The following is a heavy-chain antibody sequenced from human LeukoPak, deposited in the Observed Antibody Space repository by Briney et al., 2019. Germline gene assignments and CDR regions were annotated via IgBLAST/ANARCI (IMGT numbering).Heavy chain of an antibody. J-gene: IGHJ4*02. Sequence: PGGCLRLSCAASGFTFSNYAIHWVSRAQGKGLEWGAVIPYDGKHKLYAESVTGRFTISRDNSEHTLFRPKGSVRAEHTAVYYCARAKRGLTDYWGQGTLVTVSS. CDR1: GFTFSNYA. V-gene: IGHV3-30*04. CDR2: IPYDGKHK. CDR3: ARAKRGLTDY. D-gene: IGHD2-8*01.